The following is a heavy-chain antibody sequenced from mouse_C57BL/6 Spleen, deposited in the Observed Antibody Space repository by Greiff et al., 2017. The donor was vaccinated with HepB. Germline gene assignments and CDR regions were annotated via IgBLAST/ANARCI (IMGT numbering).Heavy chain of an antibody. CDR3: ASWGWLLPWFAY. J-gene: IGHJ3*01. CDR2: INPNNGGT. CDR1: GYTFTDYY. V-gene: IGHV1-26*01. D-gene: IGHD2-3*01. Sequence: EVQLQQSGPELVKPGASVKISCKASGYTFTDYYMNWVKQSHGKSLEWIGDINPNNGGTSYNQKFKGKATLTVDKSSSTAYMELRSLTSEDSAVYYCASWGWLLPWFAYWGQGTLVTVSA.